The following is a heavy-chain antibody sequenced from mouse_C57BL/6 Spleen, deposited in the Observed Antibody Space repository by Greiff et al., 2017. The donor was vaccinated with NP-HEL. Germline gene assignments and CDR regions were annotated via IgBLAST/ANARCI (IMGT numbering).Heavy chain of an antibody. CDR1: GFTFSSYA. CDR2: ISSGGDYI. D-gene: IGHD3-1*01. Sequence: EVQRVESGEGLVKPGGSLKLSCAASGFTFSSYAMSWVRQTPEKRLEWVAYISSGGDYIYYADTVKGRFTISRDNARNTLYLQMSRLKSEDTAMYYCTRDRGTGFAYWGQGTLVTVSA. J-gene: IGHJ3*01. CDR3: TRDRGTGFAY. V-gene: IGHV5-9-1*02.